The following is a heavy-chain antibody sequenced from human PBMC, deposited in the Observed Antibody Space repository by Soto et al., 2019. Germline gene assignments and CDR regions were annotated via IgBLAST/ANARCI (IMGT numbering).Heavy chain of an antibody. CDR3: ALRPYYYDSSGYYWTIDY. D-gene: IGHD3-22*01. V-gene: IGHV4-34*01. CDR1: GGSFSGYY. CDR2: INHSGST. Sequence: QVQLQQWSAGLLKPSETLSLTCAVYGGSFSGYYWSWIRQPPGKGLEWIGEINHSGSTNYNPSLKSRVTISVDTSKNQFSLKLSSVTAADTAVYYCALRPYYYDSSGYYWTIDYWGQGTLVTVSS. J-gene: IGHJ4*02.